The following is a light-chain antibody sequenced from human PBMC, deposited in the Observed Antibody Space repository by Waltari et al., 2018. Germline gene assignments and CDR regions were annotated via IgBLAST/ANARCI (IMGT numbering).Light chain of an antibody. CDR2: DAS. CDR1: QSVGSY. J-gene: IGKJ2*01. CDR3: QQRSNWTPHT. V-gene: IGKV3-11*01. Sequence: EIVLTQSPATLSLSPGATATLPCRASQSVGSYLAWYQQKPGQPPRLLIYDASNRATGVPARFRGSGSGTDFTLTISSLEAEDFAVYYCQQRSNWTPHTFGQGARLEIK.